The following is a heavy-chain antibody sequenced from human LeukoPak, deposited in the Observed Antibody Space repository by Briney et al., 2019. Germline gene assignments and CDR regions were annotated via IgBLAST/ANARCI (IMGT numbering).Heavy chain of an antibody. CDR1: GGTFSSYA. V-gene: IGHV1-69*05. J-gene: IGHJ3*02. CDR2: IIPIFGTA. CDR3: ARDWTVARAFDI. Sequence: GASVKVSCKASGGTFSSYAISWVRQAPGQGLEWMGRIIPIFGTANYAQKFQGRVTITTDESTSTAYKELSSLRSEDTAVYYCARDWTVARAFDIWGQGTMVTVSS. D-gene: IGHD5-12*01.